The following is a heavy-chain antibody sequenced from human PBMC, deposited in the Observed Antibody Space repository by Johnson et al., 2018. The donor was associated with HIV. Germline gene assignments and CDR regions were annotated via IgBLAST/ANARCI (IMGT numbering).Heavy chain of an antibody. CDR1: GFTFDNYA. CDR3: AREEPRDNDAFDI. J-gene: IGHJ3*02. V-gene: IGHV3-9*01. Sequence: VQLVESGGGVVRPGGSLRLSCAASGFTFDNYAFHWVRQAPGKGLEWVSGISWNSGTIAYADSVKGRFTIPRDNAKNSLFLQMNSLTTEDTALYYCAREEPRDNDAFDIWGQGTMVTVSS. CDR2: ISWNSGTI. D-gene: IGHD1-1*01.